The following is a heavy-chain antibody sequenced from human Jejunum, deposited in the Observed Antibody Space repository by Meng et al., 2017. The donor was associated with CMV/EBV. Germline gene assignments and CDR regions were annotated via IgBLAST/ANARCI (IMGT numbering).Heavy chain of an antibody. CDR3: ARGLYGPDY. J-gene: IGHJ4*02. Sequence: SCAASGFTLSDYWMHWGRQAPGKGLVWVSRINNDGGNTVYEDSVKGRFTFSRDNAKNTLYLQMNSLRAEDTAVYYCARGLYGPDYWGQGTLVTVSS. V-gene: IGHV3-74*01. CDR2: INNDGGNT. D-gene: IGHD4-17*01. CDR1: GFTLSDYW.